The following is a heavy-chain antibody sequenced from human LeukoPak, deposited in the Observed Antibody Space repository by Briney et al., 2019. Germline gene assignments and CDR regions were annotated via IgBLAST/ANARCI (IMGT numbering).Heavy chain of an antibody. CDR2: INPSGSST. CDR3: ARFAHVYSPYDY. J-gene: IGHJ4*02. D-gene: IGHD1-26*01. V-gene: IGHV1-46*01. Sequence: ASVKVSCMASGYTFTSYYIHWVRLAPGQGLEWMGIINPSGSSTHYAQKFQGSVTMTRDTSTSTAYMDLGNLRSEDTAVYYCARFAHVYSPYDYWGQGTLVTVSS. CDR1: GYTFTSYY.